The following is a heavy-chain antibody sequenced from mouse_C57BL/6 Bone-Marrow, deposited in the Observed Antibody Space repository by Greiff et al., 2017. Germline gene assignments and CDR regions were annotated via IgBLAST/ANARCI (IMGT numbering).Heavy chain of an antibody. D-gene: IGHD1-1*01. Sequence: EVKLLESGPGLVKPSQSLSLTCSVTGYSITSGYYWNWIRQFPGNKLEWMGYISYDGSNNYNPSLKNRISITRDTSKNQFFLKLNSVTTEDTATXYCASYGSSYGAMDYWGQGTSVTVSS. J-gene: IGHJ4*01. V-gene: IGHV3-6*01. CDR2: ISYDGSN. CDR3: ASYGSSYGAMDY. CDR1: GYSITSGYY.